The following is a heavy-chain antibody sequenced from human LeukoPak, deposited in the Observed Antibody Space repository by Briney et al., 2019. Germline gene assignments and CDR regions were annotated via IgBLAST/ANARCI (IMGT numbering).Heavy chain of an antibody. D-gene: IGHD3-3*01. Sequence: PGGSLRLSCTASGFDFSNFDFHWVRQLRGEGLEWVSHIDTAGGTYYPGSVKGRFTISRANAKKSLYLQMHNLRVGDTALYFCARGSPWSYYYMDVWGVGTAVSVS. CDR1: GFDFSNFD. J-gene: IGHJ6*03. CDR2: IDTAGGT. CDR3: ARGSPWSYYYMDV. V-gene: IGHV3-13*01.